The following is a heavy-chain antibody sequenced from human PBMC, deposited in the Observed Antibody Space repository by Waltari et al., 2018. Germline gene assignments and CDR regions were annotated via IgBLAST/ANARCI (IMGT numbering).Heavy chain of an antibody. D-gene: IGHD2-15*01. CDR2: IDYSGNT. V-gene: IGHV4-59*01. Sequence: QVQLQESGPGLVKSSETLSLTCTVSGGSIKSYFWSWIRQPPGTGLEWIGFIDYSGNTYYNPSLKSRVTISVDTSKNQYSLRLTSVAASDTALYYCARHASAEYCSGGSCLPDSWGQGAPVIVSS. J-gene: IGHJ4*02. CDR3: ARHASAEYCSGGSCLPDS. CDR1: GGSIKSYF.